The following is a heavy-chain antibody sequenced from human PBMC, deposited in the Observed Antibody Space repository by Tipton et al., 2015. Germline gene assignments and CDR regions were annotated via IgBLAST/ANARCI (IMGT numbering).Heavy chain of an antibody. V-gene: IGHV4-34*01. D-gene: IGHD2-15*01. J-gene: IGHJ4*02. Sequence: LRLSCVASGFSVSANYMHWVRQAPGKGLEWVGEINHSGRTDYTPSLKSRVTISVDTSKNQFSLKLSSVTAADTAVYYCARHGEKYCSGGDCYPRSPDYWGQGTLVTVSS. CDR2: INHSGRT. CDR1: GFSVSANY. CDR3: ARHGEKYCSGGDCYPRSPDY.